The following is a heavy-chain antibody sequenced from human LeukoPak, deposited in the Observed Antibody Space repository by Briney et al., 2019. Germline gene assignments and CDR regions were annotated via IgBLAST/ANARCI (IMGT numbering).Heavy chain of an antibody. Sequence: SETLSLTCTVSGYSISSGYYWGWIRQPPGKGLEWIGSIYHSGSTCYNPSLKSRVTISVDTSKNQFSLKLSSVTAADTAVYYCARQYSDILTGYHRGELYWYFDLWGRGTLVTVSS. J-gene: IGHJ2*01. CDR1: GYSISSGYY. CDR3: ARQYSDILTGYHRGELYWYFDL. D-gene: IGHD3-9*01. V-gene: IGHV4-38-2*02. CDR2: IYHSGST.